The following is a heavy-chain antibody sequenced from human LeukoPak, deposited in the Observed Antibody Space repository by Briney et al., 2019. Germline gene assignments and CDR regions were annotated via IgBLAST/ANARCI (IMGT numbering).Heavy chain of an antibody. CDR1: GFTLSSYA. D-gene: IGHD3-10*01. Sequence: GRSLRLSCAASGFTLSSYAMHWVRQAPGKGLEWVAVISYDGSNKYDADSVKGRFTISRDNSKNTLHLQMNSLRVEDTAVYYCARAVPDSITGNYFDYWGQGTLVTVSS. CDR2: ISYDGSNK. J-gene: IGHJ4*02. CDR3: ARAVPDSITGNYFDY. V-gene: IGHV3-30-3*01.